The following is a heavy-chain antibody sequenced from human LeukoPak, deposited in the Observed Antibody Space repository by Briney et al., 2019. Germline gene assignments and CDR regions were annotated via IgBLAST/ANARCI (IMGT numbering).Heavy chain of an antibody. Sequence: ASVKVSCKASGYTFTSYGISWVRQAPGQGLEWMGWISAYNGNTNYAQKLQGRVTMTTDTSTSTAYMELRSLRSDDTAVYYCAASSGRLRYWYFDLWGRGTLVTVPS. CDR3: AASSGRLRYWYFDL. V-gene: IGHV1-18*01. CDR1: GYTFTSYG. D-gene: IGHD6-19*01. CDR2: ISAYNGNT. J-gene: IGHJ2*01.